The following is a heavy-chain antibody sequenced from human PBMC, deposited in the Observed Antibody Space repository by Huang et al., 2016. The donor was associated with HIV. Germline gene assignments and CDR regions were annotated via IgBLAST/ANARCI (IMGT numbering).Heavy chain of an antibody. CDR2: IIPTLGTA. CDR3: ATVDYYDTSGPQRGYFDN. V-gene: IGHV1-69*01. CDR1: GGSFRNFA. J-gene: IGHJ4*02. D-gene: IGHD3-22*01. Sequence: QVQLVQSGAEVKKPGSSVKVSCKASGGSFRNFALGWVRQAPGQGLEWMGGIIPTLGTAHYAQTFQGRVTIIADESTSTAYMELSSLRSEDTAVYYCATVDYYDTSGPQRGYFDNWGQGTLVTVSS.